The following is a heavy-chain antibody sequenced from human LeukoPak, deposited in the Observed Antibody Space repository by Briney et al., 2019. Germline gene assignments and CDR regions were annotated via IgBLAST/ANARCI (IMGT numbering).Heavy chain of an antibody. J-gene: IGHJ4*02. D-gene: IGHD3-22*01. CDR2: ITGGSTTI. V-gene: IGHV3-48*01. Sequence: PGGSLRLSCAASGFTLRSYNMNWVRQAPGKGLEWVSYITGGSTTIYFADSVKGRFTISRDNSKNTLYLQMNSPRAEDTAVYYCAKDSAYYYDSSGPYYFDYWGQGTLVTVSS. CDR1: GFTLRSYN. CDR3: AKDSAYYYDSSGPYYFDY.